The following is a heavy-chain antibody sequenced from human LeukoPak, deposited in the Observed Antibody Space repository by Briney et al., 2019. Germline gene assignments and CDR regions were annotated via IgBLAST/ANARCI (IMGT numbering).Heavy chain of an antibody. CDR2: INHRGSA. V-gene: IGHV4-34*01. CDR1: GGSFSGYY. J-gene: IGHJ3*02. Sequence: SETLSLTCAVYGGSFSGYYWSWIRQPPGKGLEWIGEINHRGSANYNPSLKSRVTISVDTSKNQFSLKLNSVTAADTAVYYCAKSNGYGLVDIWGQGTMVTVSS. D-gene: IGHD3-10*01. CDR3: AKSNGYGLVDI.